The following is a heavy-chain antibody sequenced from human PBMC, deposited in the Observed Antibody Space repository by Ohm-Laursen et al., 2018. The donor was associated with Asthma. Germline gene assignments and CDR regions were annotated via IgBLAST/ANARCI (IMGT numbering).Heavy chain of an antibody. J-gene: IGHJ4*02. D-gene: IGHD5-24*01. CDR3: VGRRGDN. CDR1: GLSFSSSW. Sequence: SLRLSCAASGLSFSSSWMTWVRQAPGKGPEWVAHIKEDGSEESYLDSVKGRFTISRDNAKNSVSLQMNSLRGEDTAVYYCVGRRGDNWGQGTLVTVSS. CDR2: IKEDGSEE. V-gene: IGHV3-7*02.